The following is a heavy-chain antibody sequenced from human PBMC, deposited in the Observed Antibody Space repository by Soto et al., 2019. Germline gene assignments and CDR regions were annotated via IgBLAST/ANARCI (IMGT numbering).Heavy chain of an antibody. CDR2: IIPIFGTA. D-gene: IGHD4-17*01. CDR3: ARGDDYGGTNWFYP. J-gene: IGHJ5*02. Sequence: QVQLVQSGAEVKKPGSSVKVSCNASGGTFSSYAISWVRQAPGQGLEWMGGIIPIFGTANYAQKFQGRVTITADESTSTAYMELSSLRSEDTAVYYCARGDDYGGTNWFYPWGQGTLVTVSS. V-gene: IGHV1-69*12. CDR1: GGTFSSYA.